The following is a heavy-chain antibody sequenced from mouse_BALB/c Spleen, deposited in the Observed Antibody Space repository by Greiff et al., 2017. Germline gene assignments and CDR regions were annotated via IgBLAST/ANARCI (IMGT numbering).Heavy chain of an antibody. J-gene: IGHJ3*01. Sequence: EVQLVESGGGLLQPGGSRKLSCAASGLTFSSFGMHWVRQAPEKGLEWVAYISSGSSTIYYADTVKGRFTISRDNPKNTLFLQMTSLRSEDTAMYYCASQGYYGYLFAYWGQGTLVTVSA. V-gene: IGHV5-17*02. CDR3: ASQGYYGYLFAY. CDR2: ISSGSSTI. D-gene: IGHD1-2*01. CDR1: GLTFSSFG.